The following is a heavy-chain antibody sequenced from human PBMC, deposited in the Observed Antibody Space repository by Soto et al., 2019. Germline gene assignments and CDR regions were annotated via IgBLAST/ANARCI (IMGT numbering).Heavy chain of an antibody. Sequence: PSETLSLTCNVSGGSINSFYWSWIRRAPGKGLEWIGYISDIGRTDYNPSLKSRITISLDTSKNQFSLKLSSVTAADTAVYYCARWGGGYDSYYYYYGMDVWGQRPTVTVSS. CDR1: GGSINSFY. CDR3: ARWGGGYDSYYYYYGMDV. J-gene: IGHJ6*02. V-gene: IGHV4-59*12. CDR2: ISDIGRT. D-gene: IGHD5-12*01.